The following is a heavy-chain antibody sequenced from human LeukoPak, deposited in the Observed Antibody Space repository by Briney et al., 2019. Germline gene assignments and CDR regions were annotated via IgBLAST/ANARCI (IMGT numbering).Heavy chain of an antibody. V-gene: IGHV4-59*12. CDR3: ARGKRRPIYCSSTSCREYFQH. J-gene: IGHJ1*01. Sequence: SETLSLTCAVSGGSISNYYWNWIRQPPGKGLEWIGYIYYSGSTNYNPSLKSRVTISVDTSKNQFSLKMSSVTAADTAVYYCARGKRRPIYCSSTSCREYFQHWGQGTLVPVSS. CDR1: GGSISNYY. CDR2: IYYSGST. D-gene: IGHD2-2*01.